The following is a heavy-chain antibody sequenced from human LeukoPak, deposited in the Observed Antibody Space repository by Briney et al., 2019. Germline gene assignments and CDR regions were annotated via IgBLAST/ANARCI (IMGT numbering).Heavy chain of an antibody. CDR1: GFTLSSHE. J-gene: IGHJ3*02. Sequence: GGSLRLSCAASGFTLSSHEMNWVRQAPGKGLEWISYISDSGSTTYYADSVKGRFSISRDNAKNSLYLQMNSLRAEDTAVYYCARIGYSNWGDALDIWGQGTMVTASS. D-gene: IGHD6-13*01. CDR3: ARIGYSNWGDALDI. V-gene: IGHV3-48*03. CDR2: ISDSGSTT.